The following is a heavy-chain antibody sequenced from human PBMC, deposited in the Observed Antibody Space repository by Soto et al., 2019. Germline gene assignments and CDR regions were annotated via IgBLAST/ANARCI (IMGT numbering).Heavy chain of an antibody. J-gene: IGHJ6*02. CDR2: IYHSGST. CDR3: ARGIAAAENYYGMDV. CDR1: GGSFSSGGYS. D-gene: IGHD6-13*01. V-gene: IGHV4-30-2*01. Sequence: QLQLQESGSGLVKPSQTLSLTCAVSGGSFSSGGYSWSWIRQPPGKGLEWIGYIYHSGSTYYNPSLKSRVTISVDRSKNQFSLKLSSVTAADTAVYYCARGIAAAENYYGMDVWGHGTTGTVS.